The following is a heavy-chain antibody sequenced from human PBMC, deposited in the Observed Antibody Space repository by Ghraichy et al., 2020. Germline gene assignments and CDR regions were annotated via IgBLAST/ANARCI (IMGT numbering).Heavy chain of an antibody. CDR2: IYYSGST. CDR1: GGSISSYY. D-gene: IGHD6-13*01. CDR3: ARARYSSSWYIAFDI. Sequence: SETLSLTCTVSGGSISSYYWSWIRQPPGKGLEWIGYIYYSGSTNYNPSLKSRVTISVDTSKNQFSLKLSSVTAADTAVYYCARARYSSSWYIAFDIWGQGTMVTVSS. V-gene: IGHV4-59*01. J-gene: IGHJ3*02.